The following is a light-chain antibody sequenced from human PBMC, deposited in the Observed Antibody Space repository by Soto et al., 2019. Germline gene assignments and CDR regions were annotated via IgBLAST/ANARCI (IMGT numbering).Light chain of an antibody. Sequence: DIQMTQSPSTLSASVGDRVTITCRASQSCGTSLAWYQQRPGKAPNLLIYKASNLESGVPSRFSGSGSGTEFTLTISGVQPDYFATYYCQQYNNYWTFGQGTKVEIK. V-gene: IGKV1-5*03. CDR1: QSCGTS. CDR2: KAS. CDR3: QQYNNYWT. J-gene: IGKJ1*01.